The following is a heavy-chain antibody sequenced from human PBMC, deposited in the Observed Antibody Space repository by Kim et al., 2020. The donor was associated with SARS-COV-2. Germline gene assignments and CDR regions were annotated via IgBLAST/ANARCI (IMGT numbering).Heavy chain of an antibody. CDR1: GYTLTELS. J-gene: IGHJ4*02. CDR3: ATTIRIMITFGGVMAPLLDY. D-gene: IGHD3-16*01. Sequence: SVKVSCKVSGYTLTELSMHWVRQAPGKGLEWMGGFDPEDGETIYAQKFQGRVTMTEDTSTDTAYMELSSLRSEDTAVYYCATTIRIMITFGGVMAPLLDYWGQGTLVTVSS. V-gene: IGHV1-24*01. CDR2: FDPEDGET.